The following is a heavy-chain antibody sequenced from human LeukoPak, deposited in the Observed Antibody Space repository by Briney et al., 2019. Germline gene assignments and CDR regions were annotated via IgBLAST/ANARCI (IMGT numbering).Heavy chain of an antibody. CDR2: IKQDGSEK. D-gene: IGHD3-22*01. J-gene: IGHJ4*02. V-gene: IGHV3-7*01. CDR3: ARRSITMIVVVTTSYDY. Sequence: GGSLRLSCAASGFTFSSYWMSWVRQAPGKGLEWVANIKQDGSEKYYADSVKGRFTISRDNAKNSLYLQMNSLRAEDTAVYYCARRSITMIVVVTTSYDYWGQGTLVTVSS. CDR1: GFTFSSYW.